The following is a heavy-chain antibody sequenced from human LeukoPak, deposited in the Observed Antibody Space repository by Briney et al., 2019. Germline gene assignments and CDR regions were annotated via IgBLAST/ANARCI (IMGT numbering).Heavy chain of an antibody. V-gene: IGHV3-53*01. J-gene: IGHJ4*02. D-gene: IGHD6-13*01. CDR1: GFTVSSNY. CDR2: VYTGGST. Sequence: GGSLRLSCAASGFTVSSNYMAWVRQAPGKGLEWVSVVYTGGSTYSADSVKGRFTISRDNSKNTLYLQMSSLRAEDTAVYYCGRGLAAAGVYFDYWGQGTLVTVSS. CDR3: GRGLAAAGVYFDY.